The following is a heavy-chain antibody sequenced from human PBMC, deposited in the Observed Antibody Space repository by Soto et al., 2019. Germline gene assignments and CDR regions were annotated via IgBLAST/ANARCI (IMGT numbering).Heavy chain of an antibody. Sequence: SETLSLTCAVSGGSISSGGYSWSWIRQPPGKGLEWIGYIYHSGSTYYNPSLKSRVTISVDTSKNQFSLKLTSLTATDTAVYYCARHGYDRRFHYLYYFDNWGQGALVTVAS. CDR2: IYHSGST. V-gene: IGHV4-30-2*01. J-gene: IGHJ4*02. CDR3: ARHGYDRRFHYLYYFDN. CDR1: GGSISSGGYS. D-gene: IGHD3-22*01.